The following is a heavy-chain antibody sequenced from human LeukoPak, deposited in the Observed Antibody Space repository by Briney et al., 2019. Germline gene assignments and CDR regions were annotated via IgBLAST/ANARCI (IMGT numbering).Heavy chain of an antibody. CDR3: AKDMRYSSSWLFDY. CDR1: GFTFDDYA. J-gene: IGHJ4*02. D-gene: IGHD6-13*01. Sequence: GGSLRLSCAASGFTFDDYAMHWVRQAPGKGLEWVSGISWNSGSIGYADSVKGRFTISRDNAKNSLYLQMNSLRAEDTALYYCAKDMRYSSSWLFDYWGQGTLVTVSS. V-gene: IGHV3-9*01. CDR2: ISWNSGSI.